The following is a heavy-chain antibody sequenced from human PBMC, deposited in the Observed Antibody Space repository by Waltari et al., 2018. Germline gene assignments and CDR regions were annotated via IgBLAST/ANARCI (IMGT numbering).Heavy chain of an antibody. CDR3: ATDPGLRNGMDG. D-gene: IGHD4-17*01. V-gene: IGHV3-53*01. Sequence: EVQLVESGGGLIQPGGSLRLSCAASGFTVHNNYMNWVRQAPGKGLGWVSVIYRGGTTYYTDSVKVRLTISRDNAKNTVYLQMNNLRAEDTAVYYCATDPGLRNGMDGWGQGTTVTVSS. CDR1: GFTVHNNY. J-gene: IGHJ6*02. CDR2: IYRGGTT.